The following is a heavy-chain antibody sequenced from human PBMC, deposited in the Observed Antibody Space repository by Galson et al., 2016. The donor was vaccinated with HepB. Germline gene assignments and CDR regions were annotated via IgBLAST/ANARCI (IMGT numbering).Heavy chain of an antibody. Sequence: SLRLSCAASGFTFSTYAMSWVRRAPGKGLEWVSDMNGSRGSAYYADSVKGRFTISRDNSKNTLYLQMNSLRVDDTAVYYCARERYFDPKVYFDYWGQGALVTVSS. J-gene: IGHJ4*02. CDR1: GFTFSTYA. CDR3: ARERYFDPKVYFDY. V-gene: IGHV3-23*01. CDR2: MNGSRGSA. D-gene: IGHD3-9*01.